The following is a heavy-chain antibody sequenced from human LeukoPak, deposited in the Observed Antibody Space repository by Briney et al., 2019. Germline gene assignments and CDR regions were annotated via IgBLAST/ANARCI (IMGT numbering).Heavy chain of an antibody. D-gene: IGHD6-13*01. Sequence: GGSLRLSCAASGFTVSSNYMTWVRQAPGKGLEWVSVIYSGGTTYYADSVKGRFTISRDNSKNTLYLQMNSLRAEDTAVYYCARVLRAGDRIAAAGRELICWGQGTLVTVSS. CDR3: ARVLRAGDRIAAAGRELIC. CDR1: GFTVSSNY. V-gene: IGHV3-53*05. J-gene: IGHJ4*02. CDR2: IYSGGTT.